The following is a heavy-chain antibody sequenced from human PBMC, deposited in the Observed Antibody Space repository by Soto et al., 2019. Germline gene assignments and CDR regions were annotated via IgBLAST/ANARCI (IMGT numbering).Heavy chain of an antibody. CDR2: IKPGGSDL. Sequence: PGESLKISCNGVGYRLDAAWIGWVRQMPGKGLEWMGIIKPGGSDLRYSPSFRGQVTISADAAVNTAYLQWDSLKASDTAMYYCARQITYICDFWDQGTLVTVSS. CDR3: ARQITYICDF. D-gene: IGHD3-10*01. V-gene: IGHV5-51*01. CDR1: GYRLDAAW. J-gene: IGHJ4*02.